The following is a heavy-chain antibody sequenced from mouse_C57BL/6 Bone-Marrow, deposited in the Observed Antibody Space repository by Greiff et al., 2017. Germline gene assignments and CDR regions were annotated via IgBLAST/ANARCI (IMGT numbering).Heavy chain of an antibody. D-gene: IGHD2-3*01. Sequence: EVHLVESGGGLVKPGGSLKLSCAASGFTFSSYAMSWVRQTPEKRLEWVATISDGGSYTYYPDNAKNNLYLQMSHLKSEDTAMYYCARGGYFLFAYWGQGTLVTVSA. J-gene: IGHJ3*01. CDR3: ARGGYFLFAY. CDR1: GFTFSSYA. V-gene: IGHV5-4*01. CDR2: ISDGGSYT.